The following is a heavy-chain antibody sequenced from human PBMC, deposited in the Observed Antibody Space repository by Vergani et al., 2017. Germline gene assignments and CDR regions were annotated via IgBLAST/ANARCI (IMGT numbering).Heavy chain of an antibody. J-gene: IGHJ4*02. CDR3: AREPPLTGFFDY. V-gene: IGHV1-46*03. Sequence: QAQLVQSGAEVGKPGASVKISCKASGYTFTAYYIHWVRQAPEQGLEWVGVISPDGFSTFYGQKFQGRITITRDTSTSTVYVEVTSLRSDDTAVYYCAREPPLTGFFDYWGQGTLVTVSS. D-gene: IGHD3-9*01. CDR1: GYTFTAYY. CDR2: ISPDGFST.